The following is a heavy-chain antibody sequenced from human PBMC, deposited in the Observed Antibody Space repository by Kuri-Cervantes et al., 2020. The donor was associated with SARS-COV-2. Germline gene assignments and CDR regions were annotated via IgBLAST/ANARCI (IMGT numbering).Heavy chain of an antibody. CDR3: ARGAPIVVVPAAKGDDAFDI. CDR1: GFTFSSYA. D-gene: IGHD2-2*01. CDR2: ISSSSSYI. V-gene: IGHV3-21*04. Sequence: GGSLRLSCAASGFTFSSYAMSWVRQAPGKGLEWVSSISSSSSYIYYADSVKGRFTISRDNAKNSLYLQMNSLRAEDTAVYYCARGAPIVVVPAAKGDDAFDIWGQGTMVTVSS. J-gene: IGHJ3*02.